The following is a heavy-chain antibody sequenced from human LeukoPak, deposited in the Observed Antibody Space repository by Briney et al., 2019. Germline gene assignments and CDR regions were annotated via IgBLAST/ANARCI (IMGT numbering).Heavy chain of an antibody. CDR1: GNYW. CDR3: ARDETPTNGYDSYDF. V-gene: IGHV3-74*01. Sequence: GGSLRLSCAASGNYWMHWVRQVPGKGLVWVSHINSDGSWTSYADSVKGRFTISGDNAKNSLYLQMNSLRAEDTAVYYCARDETPTNGYDSYDFWGQGTLVTVST. CDR2: INSDGSWT. D-gene: IGHD5-12*01. J-gene: IGHJ4*02.